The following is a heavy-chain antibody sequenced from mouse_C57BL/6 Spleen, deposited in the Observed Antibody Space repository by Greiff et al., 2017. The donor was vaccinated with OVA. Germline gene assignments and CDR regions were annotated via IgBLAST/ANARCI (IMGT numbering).Heavy chain of an antibody. Sequence: QVQLQQPGAELVKPGASVKMSCKASGYTFTSYWITWVKPRPGQGLEWIGDIYPGSGSTNYNEKFKSKATLTVDTSSSTAYMQLSSLTSEDSAVYYCARRGGSSYDFDYWGQGTTLTVSS. CDR3: ARRGGSSYDFDY. V-gene: IGHV1-55*01. D-gene: IGHD1-1*01. CDR2: IYPGSGST. J-gene: IGHJ2*01. CDR1: GYTFTSYW.